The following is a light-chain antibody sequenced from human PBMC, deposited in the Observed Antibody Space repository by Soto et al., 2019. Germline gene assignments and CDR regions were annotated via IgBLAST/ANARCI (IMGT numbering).Light chain of an antibody. CDR3: QHYAT. CDR2: DAS. J-gene: IGKJ1*01. CDR1: HDISNH. V-gene: IGKV1-33*01. Sequence: DIQMTQSPSSLSASVGDRVTITCQASHDISNHLNWYQQKPENAPKLLIYDASNLETGVPSRFSGSGSGTDFTFTISSLQHKDIATYYCQHYATFGRGTKVEIK.